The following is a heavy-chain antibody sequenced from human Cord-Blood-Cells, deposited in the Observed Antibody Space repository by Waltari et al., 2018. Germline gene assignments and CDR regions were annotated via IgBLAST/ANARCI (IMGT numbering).Heavy chain of an antibody. J-gene: IGHJ4*02. D-gene: IGHD3-10*02. CDR3: ARRPFGTLMLGGYFDY. CDR1: GGSFSGYY. CDR2: INHRGST. V-gene: IGHV4-34*01. Sequence: QVQLQQWGAGLLKPSETLSLTCAVYGGSFSGYYWSWIRQPPGKGLEWIGEINHRGSTNSTPSLKSRVTISVDTSKNQFSLKLSSVTAADTAVYYCARRPFGTLMLGGYFDYWGQGTLVTVSS.